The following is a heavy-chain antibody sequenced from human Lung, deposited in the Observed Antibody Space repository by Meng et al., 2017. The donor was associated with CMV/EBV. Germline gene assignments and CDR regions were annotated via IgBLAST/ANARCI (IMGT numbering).Heavy chain of an antibody. Sequence: SLSTNGVGVGWIRQPPGKALEWLALIYWDDYKCYSPSLKSRLTITKDTSKNQVVLTMTNMDPVDTATYYCARRPSSYYDSSGYFFADYWGQGTLVTV. D-gene: IGHD3-22*01. CDR2: IYWDDYK. J-gene: IGHJ4*02. CDR1: SLSTNGVG. CDR3: ARRPSSYYDSSGYFFADY. V-gene: IGHV2-5*02.